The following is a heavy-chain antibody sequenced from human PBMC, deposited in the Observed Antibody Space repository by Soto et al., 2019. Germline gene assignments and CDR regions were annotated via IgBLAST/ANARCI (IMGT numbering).Heavy chain of an antibody. J-gene: IGHJ6*03. CDR2: ISSSSSYI. V-gene: IGHV3-21*01. CDR1: GFTFSSYS. Sequence: EVQLVESGGGLVKPGGSLRLSCAASGFTFSSYSMNWVRQAPGKGLEWVSSISSSSSYIYYADSVKGRFTISRDNAKNTLYLQMNSLRAEDPAVYYCARDLGDYYYYYMDLWGKGTPVTVSS. CDR3: ARDLGDYYYYYMDL.